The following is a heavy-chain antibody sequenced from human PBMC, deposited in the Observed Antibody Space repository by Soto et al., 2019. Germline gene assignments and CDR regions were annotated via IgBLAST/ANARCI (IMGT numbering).Heavy chain of an antibody. CDR2: IIPIIGVT. V-gene: IGHV1-69*17. Sequence: QVQLVQSGAEVKRPGSSVKVSCESSGDTFNSYVISWVRQAPGQGLEWMGGIIPIIGVTHYAQKFQGRVTISALTSTGTAYMALTNLGFEDTQIYYCASQSLGAKGADHWGQGTLVTVSS. J-gene: IGHJ4*02. D-gene: IGHD3-16*01. CDR3: ASQSLGAKGADH. CDR1: GDTFNSYV.